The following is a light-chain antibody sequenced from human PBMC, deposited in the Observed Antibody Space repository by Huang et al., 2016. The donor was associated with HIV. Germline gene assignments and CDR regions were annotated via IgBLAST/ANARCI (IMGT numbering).Light chain of an antibody. CDR3: QQYHNWPGT. J-gene: IGKJ1*01. CDR1: QTVSTN. V-gene: IGKV3-15*01. CDR2: SAS. Sequence: ERVMTQSPATLSVSPGERATLSCRASQTVSTNLAWYQQRPGQAPRLLIYSASTRVTVIPARFSGSWSVTEFTLTISSLQSEDFAVYYCQQYHNWPGTFGQGTKVEIK.